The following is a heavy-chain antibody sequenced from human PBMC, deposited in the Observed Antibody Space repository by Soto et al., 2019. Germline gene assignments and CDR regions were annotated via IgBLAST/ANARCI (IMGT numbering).Heavy chain of an antibody. V-gene: IGHV4-38-2*02. J-gene: IGHJ5*02. CDR1: GFSISSGYF. CDR2: IYHSGTT. Sequence: SETLSLTCAVSGFSISSGYFWGWIWQPPGKGPEWLGSIYHSGTTYYNPSVKGRVTISVDTSKNQFSLKMSPVTAADTAVYYCARDSSGYYWFDPWGQGTLVTVSS. CDR3: ARDSSGYYWFDP. D-gene: IGHD3-22*01.